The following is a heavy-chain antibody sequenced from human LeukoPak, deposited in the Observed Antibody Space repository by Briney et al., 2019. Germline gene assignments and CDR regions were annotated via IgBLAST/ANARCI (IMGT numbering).Heavy chain of an antibody. CDR3: ARVAAAAGTDLFDY. J-gene: IGHJ4*02. V-gene: IGHV4-4*07. Sequence: SETLSLTCTVSGGSISSYYWSWIRQPAGKGLEWIGRIYTSGSTNYNPSLKSRVTISVGTSKNQFSLKLSSVTAADTAVYYCARVAAAAGTDLFDYWGQGTLVTVSS. CDR2: IYTSGST. CDR1: GGSISSYY. D-gene: IGHD6-13*01.